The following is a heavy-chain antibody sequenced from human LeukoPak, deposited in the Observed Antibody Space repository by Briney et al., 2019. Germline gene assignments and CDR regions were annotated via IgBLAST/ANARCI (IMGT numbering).Heavy chain of an antibody. CDR3: ARESSLFGVVTRYYFDF. Sequence: PGGSLKLSCAVSGINFTDYYMTWIRQAPGKGLEWVSSISSSGNIINYADSVKGRVDISRDNAKKSLFLQMNSLRVEDTAVYYCARESSLFGVVTRYYFDFWGQGTLVTVSS. D-gene: IGHD3-3*01. CDR1: GINFTDYY. CDR2: ISSSGNII. V-gene: IGHV3-11*04. J-gene: IGHJ4*02.